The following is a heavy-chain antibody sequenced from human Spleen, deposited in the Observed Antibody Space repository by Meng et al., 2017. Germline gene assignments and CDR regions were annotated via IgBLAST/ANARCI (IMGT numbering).Heavy chain of an antibody. Sequence: GESLMISCRTSGSTFRNYGMSWVRQAPGKGLEWVATISNNGDTHYADHMMGRFIISRDDSNNTIYQQVSSLRSDDTAVYYCARGCCSEVGPIDYWGQGTQVTVSS. V-gene: IGHV3-23*01. CDR3: ARGCCSEVGPIDY. J-gene: IGHJ4*02. CDR1: GSTFRNYG. CDR2: ISNNGDT. D-gene: IGHD2-15*01.